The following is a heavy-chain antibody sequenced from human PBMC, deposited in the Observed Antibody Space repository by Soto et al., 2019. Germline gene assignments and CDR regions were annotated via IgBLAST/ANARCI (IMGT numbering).Heavy chain of an antibody. Sequence: TETLSLTCTVSGDSINRDAYYWACIRQPPGKGLEWIATIYYSGTTTFYNPSLESRVTISVHTSKNQISLNLTSVTATDTALYYCARKVTRPIDAFDIWGQGTKVT. CDR2: IYYSGTTT. D-gene: IGHD2-21*02. CDR1: GDSINRDAYY. CDR3: ARKVTRPIDAFDI. V-gene: IGHV4-39*01. J-gene: IGHJ3*02.